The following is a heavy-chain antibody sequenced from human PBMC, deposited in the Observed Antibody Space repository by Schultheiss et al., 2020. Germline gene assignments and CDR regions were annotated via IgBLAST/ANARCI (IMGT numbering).Heavy chain of an antibody. V-gene: IGHV5-51*01. Sequence: GESLKISCKGSGYSFTSYWIGWVRQMPGKGLEWMGIIYPGDSDVRFSPSFRGQVTISADRSISTVYLQWSSLRASDTAMYYCARHGGVEMATMVALGSWGQGTLVTVSS. CDR1: GYSFTSYW. CDR3: ARHGGVEMATMVALGS. D-gene: IGHD5-24*01. CDR2: IYPGDSDV. J-gene: IGHJ4*02.